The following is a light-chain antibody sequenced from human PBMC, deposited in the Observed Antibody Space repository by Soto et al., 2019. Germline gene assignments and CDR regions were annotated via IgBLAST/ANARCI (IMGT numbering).Light chain of an antibody. CDR3: SSYTTTPAWV. J-gene: IGLJ3*02. Sequence: QSALTQPPSVSGSPGQSVTISCTGTSSDVGSYSRVSWYQQPPGTAPRLLIYEVTNRPSGVPDRFSGAKSGNTASLTISGLQAEDEADYYCSSYTTTPAWVFGGGTKVTVL. CDR1: SSDVGSYSR. CDR2: EVT. V-gene: IGLV2-18*02.